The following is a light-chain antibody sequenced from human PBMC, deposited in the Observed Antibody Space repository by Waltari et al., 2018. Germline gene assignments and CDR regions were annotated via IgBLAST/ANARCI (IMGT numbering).Light chain of an antibody. CDR3: QQYYSTPRT. Sequence: DIVMTQSPDSLAVSLGERATINCKSSQSVLYSSNNKNYLAWYQQRPGQPPKLLIYWASTRESRVPDRFSGSGSGTDFTLTISSLQAEDVAVYYCQQYYSTPRTFGQGTKVEIE. CDR2: WAS. V-gene: IGKV4-1*01. CDR1: QSVLYSSNNKNY. J-gene: IGKJ1*01.